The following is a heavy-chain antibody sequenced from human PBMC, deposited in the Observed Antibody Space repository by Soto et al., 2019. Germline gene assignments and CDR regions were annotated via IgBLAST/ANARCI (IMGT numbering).Heavy chain of an antibody. V-gene: IGHV1-69*13. D-gene: IGHD3-22*01. J-gene: IGHJ4*02. CDR1: GGTFSSYA. Sequence: SVKGSCKASGGTFSSYAISWVRQAPLQGLDCIGGIIPIFGTANYAQKFQGRVTITADESTSTAYMELSSLRSEDTAVYYCARSQTYYYDSSGYYFDYWGQGTLVTVSS. CDR2: IIPIFGTA. CDR3: ARSQTYYYDSSGYYFDY.